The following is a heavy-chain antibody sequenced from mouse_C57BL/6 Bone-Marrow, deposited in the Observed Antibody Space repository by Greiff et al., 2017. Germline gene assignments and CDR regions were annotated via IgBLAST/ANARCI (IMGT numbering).Heavy chain of an antibody. CDR2: IYPGGGYT. D-gene: IGHD3-1*01. CDR1: GYTFTNSW. J-gene: IGHJ4*01. CDR3: AREGAFYYAMDD. V-gene: IGHV1-63*01. Sequence: QVQLQQSGAELVRPGTSVKMSCKASGYTFTNSWLGWAKQRPGHGLAWIGAIYPGGGYTNYNEKFKGKATLTADKSSSTAYMQFSSLTSEDSAIYYCAREGAFYYAMDDWGQGTSVTGSS.